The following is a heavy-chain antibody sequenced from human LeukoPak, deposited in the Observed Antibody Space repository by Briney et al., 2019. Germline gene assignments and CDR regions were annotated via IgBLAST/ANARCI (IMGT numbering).Heavy chain of an antibody. CDR3: ARDVIRLGELVYGMDV. Sequence: ASVKVSCKASGYTFTSYGISWVRQAPGQGLEWMGWISAYNGNTNYAQKLQGRVTMTTDTSTSTAYMELRSLRSDDTAVYYCARDVIRLGELVYGMDVWGQGTTVTVSS. D-gene: IGHD3-16*01. J-gene: IGHJ6*02. V-gene: IGHV1-18*01. CDR1: GYTFTSYG. CDR2: ISAYNGNT.